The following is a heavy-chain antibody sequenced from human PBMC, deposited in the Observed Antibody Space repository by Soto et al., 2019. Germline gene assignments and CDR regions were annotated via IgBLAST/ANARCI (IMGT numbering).Heavy chain of an antibody. CDR2: TYYRSNWRH. V-gene: IGHV6-1*01. CDR1: GDSVSSNTAA. Sequence: SQTLSLTCAISGDSVSSNTAALNWIRSSPSRGLEWLGRTYYRSNWRHDYAVSVKSRITVNPDTSKNHFSLQLNSVTPDGTAVYYCARGVAGSGFDLWGQGTLVTVSS. CDR3: ARGVAGSGFDL. D-gene: IGHD6-19*01. J-gene: IGHJ4*02.